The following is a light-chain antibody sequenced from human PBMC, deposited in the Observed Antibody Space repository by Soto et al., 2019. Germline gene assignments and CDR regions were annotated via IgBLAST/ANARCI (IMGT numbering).Light chain of an antibody. CDR2: TNN. CDR3: AAWDGSLNVYV. CDR1: SSSIGSNS. Sequence: QSVLTQPPSASGTPGQRVTISCSGSSSSIGSNSVNWYQQLPRTAPKVLIYTNNQRPSGVPDRFSGSKSGTSASLAISGLQSEGEADYYCAAWDGSLNVYVFGTGTKLTVL. V-gene: IGLV1-44*01. J-gene: IGLJ1*01.